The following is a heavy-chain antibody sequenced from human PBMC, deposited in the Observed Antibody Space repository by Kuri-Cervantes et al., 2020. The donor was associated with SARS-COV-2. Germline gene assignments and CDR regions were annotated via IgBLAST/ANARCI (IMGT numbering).Heavy chain of an antibody. CDR1: GFMFSTFA. D-gene: IGHD6-13*01. CDR2: IRYDGSNK. J-gene: IGHJ4*02. Sequence: GESLKISCAASGFMFSTFAMHWVRQAPGRGLEWVAFIRYDGSNKYYADSVKGRFTISRDNSKNTLYLQMNSLRAEDTAVYYCAKEAAAGLHFDYWGQGTLVTVSS. V-gene: IGHV3-30*02. CDR3: AKEAAAGLHFDY.